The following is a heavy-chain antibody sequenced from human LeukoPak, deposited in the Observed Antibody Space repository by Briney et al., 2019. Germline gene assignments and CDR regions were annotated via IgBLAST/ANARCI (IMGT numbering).Heavy chain of an antibody. D-gene: IGHD3-10*01. Sequence: ASVKVSCKASGYTFAAYGISWVRQAPGQGLEWMGWINTDKGDKKYAQNLQGRVTMTTDTSTSTAYMELRSLRSDDTAVYYCARRDSVLLWFGELLGPEYGMDVWGQGTTVTVSS. CDR3: ARRDSVLLWFGELLGPEYGMDV. V-gene: IGHV1-18*01. CDR2: INTDKGDK. CDR1: GYTFAAYG. J-gene: IGHJ6*02.